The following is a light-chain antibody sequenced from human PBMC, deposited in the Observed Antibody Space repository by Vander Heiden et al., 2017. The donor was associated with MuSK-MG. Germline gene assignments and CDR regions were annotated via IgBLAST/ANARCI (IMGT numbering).Light chain of an antibody. J-gene: IGLJ2*01. CDR2: GKN. Sequence: SSELTQDPAVSVALGQTVRITCQGDSLRSYYASWYQQKPGLAPVLVIYGKNNRPSGIPDRFSGSSSGNTASLTITGAQAEDEADYYCNSRDSSGNHVVFGGGTKLTVL. CDR1: SLRSYY. CDR3: NSRDSSGNHVV. V-gene: IGLV3-19*01.